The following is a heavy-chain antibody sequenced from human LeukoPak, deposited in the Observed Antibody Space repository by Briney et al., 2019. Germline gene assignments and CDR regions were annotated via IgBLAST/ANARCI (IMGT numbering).Heavy chain of an antibody. J-gene: IGHJ5*02. CDR2: MNPNTGNT. D-gene: IGHD2-2*02. CDR3: ARAPGYCSSTTCDKRFDP. CDR1: GYTLTQLS. Sequence: ASVKVSCKVSGYTLTQLSVHWVRQATGQGLEWMGWMNPNTGNTGYAQRFQGRVTMTRDTSISTAYMELSSLRSEDTAVYYCARAPGYCSSTTCDKRFDPWGQGTLVTVSS. V-gene: IGHV1-8*01.